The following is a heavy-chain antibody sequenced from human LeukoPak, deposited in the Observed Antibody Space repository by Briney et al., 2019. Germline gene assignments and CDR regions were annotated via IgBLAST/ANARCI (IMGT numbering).Heavy chain of an antibody. CDR2: IYWDDDK. D-gene: IGHD3-22*01. CDR3: ARTPSSGYLDY. CDR1: GFPLSTSGVG. J-gene: IGHJ4*02. V-gene: IGHV2-5*02. Sequence: SGPALVKPTQTLTLTCTFSGFPLSTSGVGVGWIRQPPGKALEWLALIYWDDDKRYSPSLKSRLTITKDTSKNQVVLTMTNMDPVDTATYYCARTPSSGYLDYWGQGTLVTVSS.